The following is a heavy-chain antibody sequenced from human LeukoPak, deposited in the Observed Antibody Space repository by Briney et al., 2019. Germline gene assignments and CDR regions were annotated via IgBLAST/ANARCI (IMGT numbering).Heavy chain of an antibody. Sequence: ASVKVSCKASGYTFTSYDINWVRQATGQGLEWMGWMNPNSGNTGYAQKFQGRVTMTRNTSISTAYMELSSLRAEDTAVYYCAKAVTLFGVVWGAYFDYWGQGTLVSVSS. D-gene: IGHD3-3*01. J-gene: IGHJ4*02. CDR1: GYTFTSYD. CDR2: MNPNSGNT. CDR3: AKAVTLFGVVWGAYFDY. V-gene: IGHV1-8*01.